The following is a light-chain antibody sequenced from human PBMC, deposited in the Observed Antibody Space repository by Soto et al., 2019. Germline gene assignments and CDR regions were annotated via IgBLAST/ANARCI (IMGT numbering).Light chain of an antibody. CDR1: TSNIDTNT. CDR3: AAWDDSLNGLV. J-gene: IGLJ2*01. Sequence: QSVLTQPPSASGTPGQRVTISCSGTTSNIDTNTVNWYQQLPGTAPKLLIYSNSQRPSGVPDRFSGSKSGTSASLAISGLQSGDKADYYCAAWDDSLNGLVFGGGTKLTVL. V-gene: IGLV1-44*01. CDR2: SNS.